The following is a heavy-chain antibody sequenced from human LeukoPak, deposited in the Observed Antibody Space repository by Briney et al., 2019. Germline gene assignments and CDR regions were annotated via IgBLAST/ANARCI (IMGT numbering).Heavy chain of an antibody. J-gene: IGHJ6*03. CDR1: GFTFSSYA. CDR3: AKGHYTDV. V-gene: IGHV3-30*18. CDR2: ISYDGSHK. Sequence: GGSLRLSCAASGFTFSSYAMSWVRQAPGRGLEWVAVISYDGSHKYYVDSVKGRFTISRDNSKNTLYLQMNSLRAEDTAVYYCAKGHYTDVWGKGTTVTVSS.